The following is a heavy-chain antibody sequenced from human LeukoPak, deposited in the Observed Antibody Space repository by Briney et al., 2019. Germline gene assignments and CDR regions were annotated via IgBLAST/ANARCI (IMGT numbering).Heavy chain of an antibody. CDR2: IYHSGRT. J-gene: IGHJ4*02. V-gene: IGHV4-39*01. Sequence: PSETLSLTCTVSGGSISSSSYYWGWIRQPPGKGLEWIGSIYHSGRTYYNPSLKSRATISVDTSKNQFSLKVSSVTAADTAVYYCATGTGYLLGWGQGTLVTVSS. CDR3: ATGTGYLLG. D-gene: IGHD2-8*02. CDR1: GGSISSSSYY.